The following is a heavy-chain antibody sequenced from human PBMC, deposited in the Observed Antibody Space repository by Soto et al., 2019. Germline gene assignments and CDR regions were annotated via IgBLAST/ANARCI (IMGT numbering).Heavy chain of an antibody. D-gene: IGHD2-15*01. CDR1: AGTFSSYA. Sequence: QVQLVQSGAEVKKPGSSVKVSCKASAGTFSSYAISWVRQAPGQGLEWMGGIIPIFGTANYAQKFQGRVTITADKCTSTAYMELSSLRSEDTAVYYCARDRYCSGGSCYSAFDYWGQGTLVTVSS. CDR2: IIPIFGTA. J-gene: IGHJ4*02. CDR3: ARDRYCSGGSCYSAFDY. V-gene: IGHV1-69*06.